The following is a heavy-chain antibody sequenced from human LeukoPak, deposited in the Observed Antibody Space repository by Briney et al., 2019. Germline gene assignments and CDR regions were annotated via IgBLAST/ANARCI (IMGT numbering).Heavy chain of an antibody. J-gene: IGHJ5*02. CDR2: ISGSGGST. V-gene: IGHV3-23*01. D-gene: IGHD6-19*01. CDR3: AGGPFPHIAVAGTRTGGWFDP. CDR1: GFTFSSYA. Sequence: PGGSLRLSCAASGFTFSSYAMSWVRQAPGKGLEWVSAISGSGGSTYYADSVKGRFTISRDNSKNTLYLQMNSLRAEDTAVYYCAGGPFPHIAVAGTRTGGWFDPWGQGTLVTVSS.